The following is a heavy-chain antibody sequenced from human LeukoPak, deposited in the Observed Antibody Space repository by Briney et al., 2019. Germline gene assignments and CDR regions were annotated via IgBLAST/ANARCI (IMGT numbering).Heavy chain of an antibody. Sequence: SETLSLTCTVSGGSISSSSYYWGWIRQPPGKGLEWIGNIYYSGSTYYSPSLKSRVTIFVDTSKNQFSLKLSSVTAADTAVYYCARQGYYDFWTWGQGTLVTVSS. V-gene: IGHV4-39*01. D-gene: IGHD3-3*01. CDR2: IYYSGST. CDR3: ARQGYYDFWT. J-gene: IGHJ5*02. CDR1: GGSISSSSYY.